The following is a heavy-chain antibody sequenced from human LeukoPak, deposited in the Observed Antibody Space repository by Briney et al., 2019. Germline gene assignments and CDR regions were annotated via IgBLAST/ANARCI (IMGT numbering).Heavy chain of an antibody. CDR2: ISSSSSYI. Sequence: GGSLRLSCAASGFTFSSYSMNWVRQAPGKGLEWFSSISSSSSYIYYADSVKGRFTISRDNAKNSLYLQMNSLRAEDTAVYYCARVDILTGLYYFDYWGQGTLVTVSS. CDR3: ARVDILTGLYYFDY. J-gene: IGHJ4*02. D-gene: IGHD3-9*01. V-gene: IGHV3-21*01. CDR1: GFTFSSYS.